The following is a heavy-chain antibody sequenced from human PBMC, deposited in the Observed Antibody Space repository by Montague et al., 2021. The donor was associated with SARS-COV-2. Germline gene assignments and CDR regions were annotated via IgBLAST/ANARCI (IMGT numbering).Heavy chain of an antibody. CDR2: IYHSGGT. CDR1: GYSISSGYY. J-gene: IGHJ6*02. V-gene: IGHV4-38-2*02. D-gene: IGHD4-11*01. Sequence: SETLSLTCTVSGYSISSGYYWCWIRQPPGKGLEWIGSIYHSGGTYYNPSLKSRVTISVDTSTNQFSLKLSSVTAADTAVYYCAVNSNYYYYYGMDVWGQGTTVTVSS. CDR3: AVNSNYYYYYGMDV.